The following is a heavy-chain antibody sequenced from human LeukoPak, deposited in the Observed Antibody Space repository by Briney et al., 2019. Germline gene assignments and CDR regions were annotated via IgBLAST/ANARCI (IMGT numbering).Heavy chain of an antibody. D-gene: IGHD3-22*01. Sequence: SETLSLTCAVYGGSFSGYYWSWIRQPPGKGLEWIGEINHSGSTNYNPSLKSRVTISVDTSKNQFSLKLSSVTAADTAVYYCARGRITMIVGTKYFDYWGQGTLVTVSS. V-gene: IGHV4-34*01. CDR1: GGSFSGYY. J-gene: IGHJ4*02. CDR3: ARGRITMIVGTKYFDY. CDR2: INHSGST.